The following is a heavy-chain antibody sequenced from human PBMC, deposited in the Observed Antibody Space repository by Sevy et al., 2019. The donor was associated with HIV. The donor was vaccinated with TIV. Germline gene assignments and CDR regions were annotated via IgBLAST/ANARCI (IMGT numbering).Heavy chain of an antibody. CDR2: FDPEDGEK. Sequence: ASVKVSCKVSGKTLTELSMHRVRQAPGKGLEWMGSFDPEDGEKIYAQKFQGRVTMTEDTSTDTAYMELSSLRSEDTAVYYCATTKDYYDSSGDPFDYWGQGTLVTVSS. CDR1: GKTLTELS. J-gene: IGHJ4*02. D-gene: IGHD3-22*01. CDR3: ATTKDYYDSSGDPFDY. V-gene: IGHV1-24*01.